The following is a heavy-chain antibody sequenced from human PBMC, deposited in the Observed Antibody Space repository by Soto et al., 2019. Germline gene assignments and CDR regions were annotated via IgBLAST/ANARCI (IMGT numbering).Heavy chain of an antibody. J-gene: IGHJ4*02. CDR3: ARKDRSALYYFDY. CDR2: IYPGDSDT. CDR1: GYTFTSYW. D-gene: IGHD6-19*01. V-gene: IGHV5-51*01. Sequence: PGESRKISCKGSGYTFTSYWIAWVRQMPGKGLEWMGIIYPGDSDTRYSPSFQGQVSISADKYISTAYLQWSSLKASETAMYYCARKDRSALYYFDYWGQGNLVTVSS.